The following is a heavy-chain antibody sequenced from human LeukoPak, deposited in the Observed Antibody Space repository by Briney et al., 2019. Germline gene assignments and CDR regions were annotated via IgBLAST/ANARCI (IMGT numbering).Heavy chain of an antibody. D-gene: IGHD3-10*01. J-gene: IGHJ6*03. Sequence: KSSETLSLTCTVSGGSISTTNYYWGWIRQSPGKGLEWFGCVYYSGSTYYNPSLKSRVTISVDTSQNQFSLQLTSVTAADTAVYYCARDQKGWYNSGRGYYYMDVWGKGTTVTISS. CDR2: VYYSGST. CDR1: GGSISTTNYY. V-gene: IGHV4-39*07. CDR3: ARDQKGWYNSGRGYYYMDV.